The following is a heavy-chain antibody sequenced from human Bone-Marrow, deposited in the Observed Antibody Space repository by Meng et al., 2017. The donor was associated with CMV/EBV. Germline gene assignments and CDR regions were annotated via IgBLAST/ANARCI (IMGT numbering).Heavy chain of an antibody. CDR2: IKQDGSEK. CDR1: GFTFGDYA. J-gene: IGHJ6*02. CDR3: ARDQIVVVPAALYGMDV. Sequence: GESLKISCTASGFTFGDYAMSWVRQAPGKGLEWVANIKQDGSEKYYVDSVKGRFTISRDNAKNSLYLQMNSLRAEDTAVYYCARDQIVVVPAALYGMDVWGQGTTVTVSS. D-gene: IGHD2-2*01. V-gene: IGHV3-7*01.